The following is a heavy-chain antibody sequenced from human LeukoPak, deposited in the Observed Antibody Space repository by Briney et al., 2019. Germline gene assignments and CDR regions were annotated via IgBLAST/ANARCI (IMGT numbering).Heavy chain of an antibody. V-gene: IGHV3-23*01. Sequence: GGSLRLSCAASGFTFSSYDMSWVRDAPGRGLECVSAICGSGGSTYYADSVKGRFTISRDNSKNTLFLQMNTLRAEDTAVYYCAKDAAKHSGSYPDAFEIWGQGTMVTVSS. J-gene: IGHJ3*02. CDR3: AKDAAKHSGSYPDAFEI. D-gene: IGHD1-26*01. CDR2: ICGSGGST. CDR1: GFTFSSYD.